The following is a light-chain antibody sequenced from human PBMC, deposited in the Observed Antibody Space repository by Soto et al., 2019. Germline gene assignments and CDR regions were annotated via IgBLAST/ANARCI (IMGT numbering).Light chain of an antibody. Sequence: EIVLTQSPGTLSLSPVERATLSCRASQSVSSSYLAWYQQKPGQAPRLLIYGASSRATGIPDRFSGSGSGTDFTLTISRLEPEDFAVYYCQQYGSSPPPITFGQGTRLEIK. CDR3: QQYGSSPPPIT. CDR2: GAS. V-gene: IGKV3-20*01. CDR1: QSVSSSY. J-gene: IGKJ5*01.